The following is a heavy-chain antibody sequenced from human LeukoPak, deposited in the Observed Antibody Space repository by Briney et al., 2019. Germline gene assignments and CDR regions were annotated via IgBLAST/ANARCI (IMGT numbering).Heavy chain of an antibody. V-gene: IGHV3-21*01. D-gene: IGHD3-22*01. Sequence: GGSLRLSCAASKFTFSSYSMNWVRQAPGKGLEWVSSINSYSSYIYYADSVKGRFTISRDNAKNSLYLQMNSLRAEDTAVYYCARGFHRYNYDSGAYSVYWGQGTLVTVSS. CDR2: INSYSSYI. J-gene: IGHJ4*02. CDR3: ARGFHRYNYDSGAYSVY. CDR1: KFTFSSYS.